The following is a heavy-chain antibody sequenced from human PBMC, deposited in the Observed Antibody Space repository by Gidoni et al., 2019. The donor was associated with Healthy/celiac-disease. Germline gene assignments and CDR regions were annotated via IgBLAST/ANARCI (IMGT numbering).Heavy chain of an antibody. D-gene: IGHD3-16*02. CDR3: AKDNDYVWGSYRFFDY. Sequence: SLRLSCAASGFTFDDYAMHWVRQAPGKGLEWVSGISWNSGSIGYADSVKGRFTISRDNAKNSLYLQMNSLRAEDTALYYCAKDNDYVWGSYRFFDYWGQGTLVTVSS. V-gene: IGHV3-9*01. CDR2: ISWNSGSI. J-gene: IGHJ4*02. CDR1: GFTFDDYA.